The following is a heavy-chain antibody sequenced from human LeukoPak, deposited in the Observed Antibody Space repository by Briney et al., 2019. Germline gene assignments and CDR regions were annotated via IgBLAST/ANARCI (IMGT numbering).Heavy chain of an antibody. V-gene: IGHV4-59*01. D-gene: IGHD3-10*01. J-gene: IGHJ5*02. CDR1: GGSISPYF. Sequence: SETLSLTCTVSGGSISPYFWSWIRQPPGKGLEWIGYISYTGSTNYNPSLKSRVAISVDTSKNQFSLQLSSVTAADTAVYYCARDDSRGVTNFDPWGQGTLVTVSS. CDR3: ARDDSRGVTNFDP. CDR2: ISYTGST.